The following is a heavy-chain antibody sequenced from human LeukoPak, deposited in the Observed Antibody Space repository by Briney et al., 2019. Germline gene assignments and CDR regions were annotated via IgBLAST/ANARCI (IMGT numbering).Heavy chain of an antibody. Sequence: SETLSLTCTVSGGSSNNYYWSWIRQSAGKGLEWIGRIYTSGSTNYNPSLKSRVSMSVDTSKNQFSLRLRSVTAADTAVYYCARDVIFGVVIPINWFDPWGQGTLVTVSS. CDR1: GGSSNNYY. CDR2: IYTSGST. J-gene: IGHJ5*02. CDR3: ARDVIFGVVIPINWFDP. V-gene: IGHV4-4*07. D-gene: IGHD3-3*01.